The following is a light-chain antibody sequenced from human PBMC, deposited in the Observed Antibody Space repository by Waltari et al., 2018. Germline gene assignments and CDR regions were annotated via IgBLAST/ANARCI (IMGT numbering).Light chain of an antibody. CDR2: GTS. V-gene: IGKV3-20*01. J-gene: IGKJ1*01. Sequence: EILLTQSPGTLSLSPGERATLSCRASQSVGRSLAWYQQKPGQPPRLLIYGTSNRATGIPDRFSGGGSGTDFSLTISRLEPEDVAVYYCQHYVSLPVTFGQGTKVENK. CDR1: QSVGRS. CDR3: QHYVSLPVT.